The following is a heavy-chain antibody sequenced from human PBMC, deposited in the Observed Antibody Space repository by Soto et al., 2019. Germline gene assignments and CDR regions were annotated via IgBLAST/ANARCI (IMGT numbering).Heavy chain of an antibody. V-gene: IGHV4-39*01. CDR3: ARHLITAVRGVKRADY. CDR2: IYYSGST. CDR1: GGSISTSSYY. Sequence: QLQLQESGPGLVKPSETLSLTCPVSGGSISTSSYYWGWVRQPPGKGLEWIGTIYYSGSTYYNPSLKSRVTISVDTSKNQFSLKLSSVTAADTAVYYCARHLITAVRGVKRADYWGQGTLVTVSS. J-gene: IGHJ4*02. D-gene: IGHD3-10*01.